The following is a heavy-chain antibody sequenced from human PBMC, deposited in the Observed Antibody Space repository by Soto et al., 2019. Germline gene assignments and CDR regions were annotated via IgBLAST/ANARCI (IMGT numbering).Heavy chain of an antibody. CDR2: IIPILGIA. V-gene: IGHV1-69*02. CDR1: GGTFSSYT. Sequence: QVQLVQSGAEVKKPGSSVKVSCKASGGTFSSYTISWVRQAPGQGLEWMGRIIPILGIANYAQKFQGRVTITADKATSTAYMELSSLRSEDTAVYYCARSTAKLYGMDVWGQGTTVTVSS. J-gene: IGHJ6*02. D-gene: IGHD4-17*01. CDR3: ARSTAKLYGMDV.